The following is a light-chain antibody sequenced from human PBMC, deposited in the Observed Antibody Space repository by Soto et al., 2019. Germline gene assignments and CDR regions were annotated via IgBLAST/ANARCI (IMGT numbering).Light chain of an antibody. CDR1: QDIINY. V-gene: IGKV1-33*01. CDR3: QQYNNLLYT. Sequence: DIQMTQSPSSLSASVGDRVTITCQASQDIINYLNWYQQKPGKAPKLLIYDASNLETGVPSRFSGSGSGTDFTFTISSLQAEDIATYYCQQYNNLLYTFGQGTKLEIK. CDR2: DAS. J-gene: IGKJ2*01.